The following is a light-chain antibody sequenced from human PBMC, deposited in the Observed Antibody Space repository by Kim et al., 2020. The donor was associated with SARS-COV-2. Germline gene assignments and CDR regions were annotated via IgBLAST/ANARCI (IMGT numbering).Light chain of an antibody. J-gene: IGLJ3*02. CDR3: QSYDTANVL. V-gene: IGLV6-57*03. CDR1: TAGIASNR. Sequence: GKAVSISCTPNTAGIASNRVQCSQQRPGSAPTTVTYEDNQRPSGIPDRFSGSIDNASNSASLSISGLKTEDEADYSCQSYDTANVLFGGGTKVTVL. CDR2: EDN.